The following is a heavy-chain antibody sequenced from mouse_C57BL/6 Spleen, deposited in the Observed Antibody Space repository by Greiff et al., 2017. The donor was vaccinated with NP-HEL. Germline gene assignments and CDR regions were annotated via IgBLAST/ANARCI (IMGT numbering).Heavy chain of an antibody. V-gene: IGHV14-4*01. CDR3: TTYYSNPLAY. CDR2: IDPENGDT. D-gene: IGHD2-5*01. Sequence: QLQQSGAELVRPGASVKLSCTASGFNIKDDYMHWVKQRPEQGLEWIGWIDPENGDTEYASKFQGKATITADTSSNTAYLQLSSLTSEDTAVYYCTTYYSNPLAYWGQGTLVTVSA. CDR1: GFNIKDDY. J-gene: IGHJ3*01.